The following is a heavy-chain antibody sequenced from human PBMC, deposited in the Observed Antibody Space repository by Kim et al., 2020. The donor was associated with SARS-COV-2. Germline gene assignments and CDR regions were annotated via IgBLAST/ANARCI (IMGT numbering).Heavy chain of an antibody. J-gene: IGHJ4*02. D-gene: IGHD2-21*01. V-gene: IGHV3-7*01. Sequence: GGSLRLSCTASGFTFETYWMSWVRQAPGKGLEWVASIKPDGSDKFYVDSAKGRFTISRDNARNSLFLQMNSLRPEDTAGYFCARAVNSDYWGQGTLVTVS. CDR3: ARAVNSDY. CDR2: IKPDGSDK. CDR1: GFTFETYW.